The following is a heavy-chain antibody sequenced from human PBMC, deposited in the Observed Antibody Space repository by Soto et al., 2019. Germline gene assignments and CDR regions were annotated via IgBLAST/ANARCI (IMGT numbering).Heavy chain of an antibody. CDR1: GFTVSSNY. J-gene: IGHJ6*02. CDR3: ARSSGTYYYGMDV. V-gene: IGHV3-53*01. Sequence: EVQLVESGGGLIQPGGSLRLSCAASGFTVSSNYMSWVRQAPGKGLEWVSVIYSGGSTYYADSVKGRFTISRDNSKNKLYLQMNSLRAEDTAVYYCARSSGTYYYGMDVWGQGTTVTVSS. CDR2: IYSGGST. D-gene: IGHD3-10*01.